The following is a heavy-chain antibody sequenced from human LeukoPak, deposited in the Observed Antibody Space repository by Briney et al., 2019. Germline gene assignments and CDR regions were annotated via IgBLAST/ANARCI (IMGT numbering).Heavy chain of an antibody. CDR2: IGSAGYT. CDR1: GFTFDNND. V-gene: IGHV3-13*01. CDR3: VRQPDSARYGFDY. J-gene: IGHJ4*02. Sequence: RGSLRLSCEVSGFTFDNNDMHWVRQTTGKGLEWVSAIGSAGYTYYADSVRGRFTITRDNAKQSLYLQMNSLRVEDTAVYHCVRQPDSARYGFDYWGRGTQVTVSS. D-gene: IGHD1-14*01.